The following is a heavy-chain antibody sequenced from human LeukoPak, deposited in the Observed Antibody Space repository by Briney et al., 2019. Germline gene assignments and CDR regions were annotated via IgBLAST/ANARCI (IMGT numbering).Heavy chain of an antibody. J-gene: IGHJ4*02. Sequence: SETLSLTCAVYGGSFSGYYWSWIRQPPGKGLEWIGEINHSGSTNYNPSLKSRVTTSVDTSRNQFSLKLSSVTAADTAVYYCARGRGTFDYWGQGTLVTVSS. CDR3: ARGRGTFDY. CDR1: GGSFSGYY. V-gene: IGHV4-34*01. CDR2: INHSGST.